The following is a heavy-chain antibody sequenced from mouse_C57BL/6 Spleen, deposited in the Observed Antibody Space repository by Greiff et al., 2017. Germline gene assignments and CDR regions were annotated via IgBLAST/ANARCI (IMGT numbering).Heavy chain of an antibody. CDR2: ITYDGSN. V-gene: IGHV3-6*01. CDR1: GYSITSGYY. J-gene: IGHJ2*01. Sequence: EVKLLESGPGLVKPSPSLSLTCSVTGYSITSGYYWNLIRQFPGNKLEWMGYITYDGSNNYNPSLKNRTSLTVDTSKNPFFLKLNSVTTEDSATYYCARGVFDYWGQGTTLTVSS. CDR3: ARGVFDY.